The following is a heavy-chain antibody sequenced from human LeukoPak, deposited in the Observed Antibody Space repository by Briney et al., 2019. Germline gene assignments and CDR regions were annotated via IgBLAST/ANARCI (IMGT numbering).Heavy chain of an antibody. Sequence: GGSLRLSCAGSGFTFSYAWMSWVRQVPGKGLEWVGRIKSKSDGGTIDYAAPDKGRFTFSRDDSKNTVYLQMNSLKTDDTGVYYCITYDRSRGWSWGQGTLVTVSS. J-gene: IGHJ5*02. CDR3: ITYDRSRGWS. CDR1: GFTFSYAW. CDR2: IKSKSDGGTI. D-gene: IGHD3-22*01. V-gene: IGHV3-15*01.